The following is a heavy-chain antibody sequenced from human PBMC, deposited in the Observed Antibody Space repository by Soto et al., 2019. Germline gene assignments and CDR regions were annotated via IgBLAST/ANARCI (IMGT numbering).Heavy chain of an antibody. CDR2: INPNSGGT. D-gene: IGHD4-17*01. CDR1: GYTFTGYY. Sequence: GSVKVSCKASGYTFTGYYMHWGRQAPGQGLEWMGWINPNSGGTNYAQKFQGRVTMTRDTSISTAYMELSRLRSDDTAVYYCAREATASTVTTGGVDYWGQGTLVTVSS. CDR3: AREATASTVTTGGVDY. V-gene: IGHV1-2*02. J-gene: IGHJ4*02.